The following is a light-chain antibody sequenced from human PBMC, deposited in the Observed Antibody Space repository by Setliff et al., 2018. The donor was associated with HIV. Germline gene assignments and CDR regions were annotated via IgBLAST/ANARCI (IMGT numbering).Light chain of an antibody. V-gene: IGKV3-11*01. CDR1: QNINTY. Sequence: EIVLTQSPATLSLSPGERVTLSCRASQNINTYLAWYQQKPGQAPRLLIYDASKWATGVPVRFSGSGSGTDFTLTIASLEPEDFAVYYCQQRSNWPPTFGQGTKVDI. CDR2: DAS. CDR3: QQRSNWPPT. J-gene: IGKJ2*01.